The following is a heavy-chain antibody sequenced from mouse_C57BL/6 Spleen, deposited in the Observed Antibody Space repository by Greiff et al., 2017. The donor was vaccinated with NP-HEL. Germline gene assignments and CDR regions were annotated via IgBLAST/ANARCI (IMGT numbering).Heavy chain of an antibody. CDR1: GYTFTDYE. CDR2: IDPETGGT. Sequence: VKLQESGAELVRPGASVTLSCKASGYTFTDYEMHWVKQTPVHGLEWIGAIDPETGGTAYNQKFKGKAILTADKSSSTAYMELRSLTSEDSAVYYCTRYGYDGDYYAMDYWGQGTSVTVSS. V-gene: IGHV1-15*01. CDR3: TRYGYDGDYYAMDY. D-gene: IGHD2-2*01. J-gene: IGHJ4*01.